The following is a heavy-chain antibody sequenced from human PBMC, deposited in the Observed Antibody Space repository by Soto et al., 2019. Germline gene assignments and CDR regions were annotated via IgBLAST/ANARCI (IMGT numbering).Heavy chain of an antibody. CDR1: GFTFSNYW. CDR2: ISGSGGST. D-gene: IGHD2-2*01. J-gene: IGHJ4*02. Sequence: EVQLVESGGGIVQPGGSVRLSCAASGFTFSNYWMHWVRQVPGKGLVWVSAISGSGGSTYYADSVKGRFTISRDNSKNTLYLQMNSLRAEDTAVYYCAKVPLPTEPAWFDYWGQGTLVTVSS. CDR3: AKVPLPTEPAWFDY. V-gene: IGHV3-23*04.